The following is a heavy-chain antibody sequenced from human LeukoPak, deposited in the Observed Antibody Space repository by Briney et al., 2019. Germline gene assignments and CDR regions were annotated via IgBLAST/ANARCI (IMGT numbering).Heavy chain of an antibody. CDR1: GFTFSSYG. V-gene: IGHV3-30*03. J-gene: IGHJ4*02. CDR3: ARGGSSSYGYDY. D-gene: IGHD6-13*01. CDR2: ISYDGSNK. Sequence: GGSLRLSCAASGFTFSSYGMHWVRQAPGKGLEWVAVISYDGSNKYYADSVKGRFTISRENAKNSLYLQMNSLRAGDTAVYYCARGGSSSYGYDYWGQGTLVTVSS.